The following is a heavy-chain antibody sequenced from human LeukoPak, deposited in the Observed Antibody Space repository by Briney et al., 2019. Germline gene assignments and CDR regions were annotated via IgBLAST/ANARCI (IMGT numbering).Heavy chain of an antibody. V-gene: IGHV3-21*05. Sequence: PGGPLRLSCAASGFAFSDYSMNWVRQAPGKGLEWIANTRGSGSGMGSGSYYAGAVKGRFTISRDNAKNSLYLQMNSLRAEDTAFYFCARDDNWGFDYWGQGALVTVSS. J-gene: IGHJ4*02. CDR2: TRGSGSGM. CDR3: ARDDNWGFDY. D-gene: IGHD7-27*01. CDR1: GFAFSDYS.